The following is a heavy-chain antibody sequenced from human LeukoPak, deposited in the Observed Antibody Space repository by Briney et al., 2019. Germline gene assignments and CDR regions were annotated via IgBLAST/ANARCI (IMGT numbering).Heavy chain of an antibody. V-gene: IGHV3-7*01. Sequence: GGSLRLSCAASGFTFSSYWMGWVRQAPGKGLEWVANIKQDGSEKYYVDSVKGRFTISRDNAKNSLYLQMNSLRAEDTAVYYCARGAADPTDSDWFDPWGQGTLVTVSS. CDR2: IKQDGSEK. J-gene: IGHJ5*02. CDR3: ARGAADPTDSDWFDP. D-gene: IGHD6-13*01. CDR1: GFTFSSYW.